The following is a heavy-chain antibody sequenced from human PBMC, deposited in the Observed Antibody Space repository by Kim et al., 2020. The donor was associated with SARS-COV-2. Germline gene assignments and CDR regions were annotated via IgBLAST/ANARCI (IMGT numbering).Heavy chain of an antibody. CDR2: IYPGNSDT. J-gene: IGHJ4*02. CDR1: GYTFSSYW. D-gene: IGHD3-9*01. Sequence: GESLKISCKGSGYTFSSYWIGWVRQMPGKGLEWMGIIYPGNSDTRYSPSFQGQVTLSADKSVNTAYLQWRSLKASDTATYYCATYDLLTGNWWWGQGTLVTVSS. CDR3: ATYDLLTGNWW. V-gene: IGHV5-51*01.